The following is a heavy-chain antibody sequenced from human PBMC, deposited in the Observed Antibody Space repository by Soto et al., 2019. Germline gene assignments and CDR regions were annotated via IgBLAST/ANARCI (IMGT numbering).Heavy chain of an antibody. D-gene: IGHD3-10*01. CDR3: AKDLKVSGGFHGSLNYYYGMDV. J-gene: IGHJ6*02. V-gene: IGHV3-30*18. CDR1: GFSFSNHG. CDR2: ISYDGNVK. Sequence: GGSLRLSCAASGFSFSNHGMQWVRQAPGKGLEWVAVISYDGNVKYYTDSVKGRFTISRDNSQSTLFLQMDSLRPEDAAVYYCAKDLKVSGGFHGSLNYYYGMDVWGQGTTVTVCS.